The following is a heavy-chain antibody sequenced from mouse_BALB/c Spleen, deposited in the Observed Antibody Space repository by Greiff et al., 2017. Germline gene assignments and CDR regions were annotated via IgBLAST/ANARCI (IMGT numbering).Heavy chain of an antibody. CDR2: ISSGGST. D-gene: IGHD2-1*01. V-gene: IGHV5-6-5*01. Sequence: DVKLVESGGGLVKPGGSLKLSCAASGFTFSSYAMSWVRQTPEKRLEWVASISSGGSTYYPDSVKGRFTISRDNARNILYLQMSSLRSEDTAMYYCARGWDGNYGYWGQGTTLTVSS. CDR3: ARGWDGNYGY. CDR1: GFTFSSYA. J-gene: IGHJ2*01.